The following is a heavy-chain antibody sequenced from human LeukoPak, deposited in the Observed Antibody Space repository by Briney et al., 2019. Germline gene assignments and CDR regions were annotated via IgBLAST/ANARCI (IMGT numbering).Heavy chain of an antibody. D-gene: IGHD1-26*01. Sequence: GGSLRLSCAASGFTFSSYSMNWVRQAPGKGLEWVSSISISSNYIYYADSVKGRFTISRDNAKNSLYLQMNSLRAEDTAVYYCARADGSGAGYYMDVWGKGTTVTVSS. CDR2: ISISSNYI. V-gene: IGHV3-21*01. CDR3: ARADGSGAGYYMDV. CDR1: GFTFSSYS. J-gene: IGHJ6*03.